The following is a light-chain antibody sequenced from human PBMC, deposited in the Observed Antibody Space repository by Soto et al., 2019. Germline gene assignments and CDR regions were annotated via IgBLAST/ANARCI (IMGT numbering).Light chain of an antibody. V-gene: IGKV2-30*01. CDR1: QSLVYSDGNTY. CDR2: KVS. J-gene: IGKJ5*01. Sequence: DVVVTQSPLSLPVTLGQASSISCRSGQSLVYSDGNTYFSWLQQRPGQSPRRLIYKVSNRDAGVPDRFSGSGSGTDFTLKISRVEAEDVGVYYCMQGTHWPPITFGQGTRLEIK. CDR3: MQGTHWPPIT.